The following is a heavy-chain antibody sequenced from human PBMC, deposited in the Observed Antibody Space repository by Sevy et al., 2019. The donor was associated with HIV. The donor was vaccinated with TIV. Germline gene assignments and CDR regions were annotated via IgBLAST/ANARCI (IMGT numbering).Heavy chain of an antibody. J-gene: IGHJ4*02. D-gene: IGHD3-22*01. V-gene: IGHV3-15*01. Sequence: GGSLRLSCAVSGFTFNNAWMNWVRQAPGTGLQWVGLIKSKIDGETTDYAAPVKGRFTISRDDSKNTLFLQMNSLKIEVTAVYYCPTAPGYYDSAPFDYWGPGTLVTVSS. CDR2: IKSKIDGETT. CDR3: PTAPGYYDSAPFDY. CDR1: GFTFNNAW.